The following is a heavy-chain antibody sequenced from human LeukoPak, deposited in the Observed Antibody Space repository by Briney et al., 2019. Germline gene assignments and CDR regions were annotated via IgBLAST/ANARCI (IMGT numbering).Heavy chain of an antibody. CDR2: IKQDGSEK. CDR3: ARDLAAAGPHFDY. Sequence: PGGSLGLSCAASGFTFGSYWMSWVRQTPGKGLEWVANIKQDGSEKYYVDSVKGRFTISRDNAKNSLYLQMNSLRAEDTAVYYCARDLAAAGPHFDYWGQGTLVTVSS. CDR1: GFTFGSYW. D-gene: IGHD6-13*01. J-gene: IGHJ4*02. V-gene: IGHV3-7*01.